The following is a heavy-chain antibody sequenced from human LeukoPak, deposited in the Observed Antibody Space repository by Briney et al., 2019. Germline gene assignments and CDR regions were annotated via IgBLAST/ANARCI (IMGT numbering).Heavy chain of an antibody. D-gene: IGHD6-19*01. CDR3: GRESGSVAGTVEV. V-gene: IGHV4-4*07. CDR1: GGSISNSY. Sequence: SETLSLTCTVSGGSISNSYWGWIRQPAGSGLEWIGRINRSGITKYNPSLGSRVTMSVDPSKNQLSLTLRSVPAADTALYYCGRESGSVAGTVEVWGQGILVTVS. J-gene: IGHJ4*02. CDR2: INRSGIT.